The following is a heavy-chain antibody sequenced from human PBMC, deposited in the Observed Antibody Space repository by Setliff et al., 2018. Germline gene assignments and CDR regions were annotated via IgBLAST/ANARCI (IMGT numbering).Heavy chain of an antibody. V-gene: IGHV4-61*09. CDR1: GGSISSGSHY. J-gene: IGHJ3*02. Sequence: PSETLSLTCTVPGGSISSGSHYWTWIRQPTGKRLEWIGHIDPSGDTNYNPSLKSRGTISVDTSRNQFSLKLSSVTAADTAVYYCVRVEAGYCSSTSCYVVGAFDIWGQGTMGTVS. D-gene: IGHD2-2*03. CDR3: VRVEAGYCSSTSCYVVGAFDI. CDR2: IDPSGDT.